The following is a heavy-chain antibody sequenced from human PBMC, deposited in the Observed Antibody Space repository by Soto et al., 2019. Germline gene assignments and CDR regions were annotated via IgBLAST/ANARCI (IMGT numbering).Heavy chain of an antibody. V-gene: IGHV3-73*02. Sequence: EVQLVESGGGLVQPGGSLKLSCVASGFSFSAAAMHWVRQASGKGLEWVGRIRSKANNFATAYAASVNGRFTISRDDSKHTAYLQMNRLKTEDTAVYFCAGPGYSNSWYEDYFDYWGQGTLVTVSS. CDR3: AGPGYSNSWYEDYFDY. D-gene: IGHD6-13*01. J-gene: IGHJ4*02. CDR1: GFSFSAAA. CDR2: IRSKANNFAT.